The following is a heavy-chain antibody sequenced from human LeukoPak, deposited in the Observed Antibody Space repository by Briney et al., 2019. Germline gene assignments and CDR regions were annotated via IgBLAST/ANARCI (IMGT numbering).Heavy chain of an antibody. Sequence: PSETLSLTCGVSGGXXSXTNWXSWXXQPPGXGLXWIGEISLSGVTNYXPSLKSRVTMSLVRSKNHLSLTLTSVTAADTAVYYCSRESGAFSPFGYWGQGTLVTVSS. V-gene: IGHV4-4*02. CDR1: GGXXSXTNW. D-gene: IGHD1-26*01. CDR3: SRESGAFSPFGY. J-gene: IGHJ4*02. CDR2: ISLSGVT.